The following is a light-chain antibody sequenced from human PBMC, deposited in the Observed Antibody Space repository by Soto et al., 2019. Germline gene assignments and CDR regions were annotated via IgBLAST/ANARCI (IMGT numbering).Light chain of an antibody. V-gene: IGKV1-39*01. CDR3: QHRYRTPFY. CDR2: AAS. Sequence: DIQMTQSPSSLSASVGDRVTITCRASQSISSSLNGYQQKPGKAPKLLIYAASSLQSGVPSRFSGSGSGTDFTLTISSLHPEDFATYYCQHRYRTPFYFGGGTKVEIK. CDR1: QSISSS. J-gene: IGKJ4*01.